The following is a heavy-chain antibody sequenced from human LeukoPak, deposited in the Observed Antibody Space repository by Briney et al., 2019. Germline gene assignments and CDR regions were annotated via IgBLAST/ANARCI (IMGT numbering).Heavy chain of an antibody. D-gene: IGHD2-2*01. CDR3: AKDVPAAYFDY. V-gene: IGHV3-30*02. J-gene: IGHJ4*02. CDR1: GFTFSDHY. CDR2: VRYDESTK. Sequence: GGSLRLSCAASGFTFSDHYMDWVRQAPGKGLEWVAFVRYDESTKFYADSVKGRFTISRDNSKTTLYLQMNSLRPEDTAVYYCAKDVPAAYFDYWGQGTLVTVSS.